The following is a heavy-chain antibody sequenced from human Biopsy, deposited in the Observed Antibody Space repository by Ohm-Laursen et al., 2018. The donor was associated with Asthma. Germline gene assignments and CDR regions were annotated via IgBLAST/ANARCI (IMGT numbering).Heavy chain of an antibody. V-gene: IGHV4-59*01. D-gene: IGHD4-23*01. CDR1: GGSISGYY. CDR2: VSYSFEYSGST. CDR3: SRNKIDDGIYFDD. J-gene: IGHJ4*02. Sequence: TLSLTCFVSGGSISGYYWSWIRQAPGKGLEWIGYVSYSFEYSGSTNYNPSLKSRVTISVDTSKNQFSLTLSSVTAADTAIYYCSRNKIDDGIYFDDWGLGTLVTVSS.